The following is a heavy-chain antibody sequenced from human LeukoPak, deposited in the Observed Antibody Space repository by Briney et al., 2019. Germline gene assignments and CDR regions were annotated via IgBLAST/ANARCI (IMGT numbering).Heavy chain of an antibody. CDR2: ISGSGGST. D-gene: IGHD1-26*01. Sequence: GGSLRLSCAASGFTFSSYAMSWVRQAPGKGLEWVSAISGSGGSTYYADSVKGRFTISRDNAKNSLYLQMNSLRDEDTAVYYCARAPRSGSYYWGQGTLVTVSS. CDR3: ARAPRSGSYY. CDR1: GFTFSSYA. J-gene: IGHJ4*02. V-gene: IGHV3-23*01.